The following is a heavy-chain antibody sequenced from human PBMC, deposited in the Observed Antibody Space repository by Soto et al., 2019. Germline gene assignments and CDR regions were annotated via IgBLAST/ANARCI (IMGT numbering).Heavy chain of an antibody. CDR3: ARDLVQRFQLRYHFDY. V-gene: IGHV1-69*01. J-gene: IGHJ4*02. Sequence: QVQLVQSGAEVKKPGSSVKVSCKASGGTFSSYAISWVRQAPGQGLEWMGGIIPIFGTANYAQKFQGRVTITADESTSTAYMELSSVRSEDTAVYYCARDLVQRFQLRYHFDYWGQGSLVTVSS. D-gene: IGHD5-18*01. CDR1: GGTFSSYA. CDR2: IIPIFGTA.